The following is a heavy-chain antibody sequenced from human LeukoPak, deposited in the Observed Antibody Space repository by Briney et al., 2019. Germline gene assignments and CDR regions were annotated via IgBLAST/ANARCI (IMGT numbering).Heavy chain of an antibody. CDR1: GFTFSSYS. V-gene: IGHV3-21*01. D-gene: IGHD2-8*01. CDR3: ARYNSADCTNGVCSYNWFDP. J-gene: IGHJ5*02. Sequence: GGSLRLSCAASGFTFSSYSMNWVRQAPGKGLEWVSSISSSSSYIYYADSVKGRFTISRDNAKNSLYLQMNSLRAEDTAVYYCARYNSADCTNGVCSYNWFDPWGQGTLVTVSS. CDR2: ISSSSSYI.